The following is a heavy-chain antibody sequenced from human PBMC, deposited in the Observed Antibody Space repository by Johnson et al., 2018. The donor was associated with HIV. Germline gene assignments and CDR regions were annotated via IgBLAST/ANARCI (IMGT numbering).Heavy chain of an antibody. J-gene: IGHJ3*02. CDR2: ISYDGSNK. CDR1: GFTFSSYA. Sequence: QVQLVESGGGLVQPGGSLRLSCAASGFTFSSYAMSWVRQAPGKGLEWVAVISYDGSNKYYADSVKGRFTISRDNSKNTLYLQMNSLRAEDTAGYYCARGPPLQCELRGNAFDIWGQGTMVTVSS. V-gene: IGHV3-30-3*01. D-gene: IGHD1-26*01. CDR3: ARGPPLQCELRGNAFDI.